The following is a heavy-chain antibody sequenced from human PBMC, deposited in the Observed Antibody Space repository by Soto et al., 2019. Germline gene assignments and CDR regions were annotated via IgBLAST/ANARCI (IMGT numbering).Heavy chain of an antibody. CDR3: ARGFGRFNY. CDR1: GFTFNDFE. CDR2: IDGSGATK. J-gene: IGHJ4*02. V-gene: IGHV3-48*03. Sequence: EVQLLESGGGLVQPGGSLRLSCGVSGFTFNDFEMNWDRQAPGKGLEWLAYIDGSGATKKYADSVRGRFTISRDNANNSLFLQMSSLSAADTAMYYCARGFGRFNYWGQGTLVSVSS. D-gene: IGHD3-10*01.